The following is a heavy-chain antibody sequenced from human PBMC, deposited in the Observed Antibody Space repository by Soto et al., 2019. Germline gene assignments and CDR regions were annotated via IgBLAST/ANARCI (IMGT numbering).Heavy chain of an antibody. D-gene: IGHD6-13*01. V-gene: IGHV3-21*01. CDR2: ISSSSSYI. Sequence: GGSMRLSCAACGLTFSSYSMNWVRQAPGKGLEWVSSISSSSSYIYYADSVKGRFTISRDNAKNSLYLQMNSLRAEDTAVYYCARDYSSSWFERKNYYYYGMDVWGQGTTVTVSS. CDR3: ARDYSSSWFERKNYYYYGMDV. J-gene: IGHJ6*02. CDR1: GLTFSSYS.